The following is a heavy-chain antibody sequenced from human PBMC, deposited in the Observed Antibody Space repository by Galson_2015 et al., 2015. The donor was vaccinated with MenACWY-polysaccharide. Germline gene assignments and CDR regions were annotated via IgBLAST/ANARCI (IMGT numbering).Heavy chain of an antibody. V-gene: IGHV3-64*01. CDR3: ARGRIAVAGTNPSWFDP. CDR2: ISSNGGST. D-gene: IGHD6-19*01. CDR1: GFTFSSYA. J-gene: IGHJ5*02. Sequence: SLRLSCAASGFTFSSYAMHWVRQAPGKGLEYVSAISSNGGSTYYANSVKGRFTISRDNSKNTLYLQMGSLRAEDMAAYYCARGRIAVAGTNPSWFDPWGQGTLVTVSS.